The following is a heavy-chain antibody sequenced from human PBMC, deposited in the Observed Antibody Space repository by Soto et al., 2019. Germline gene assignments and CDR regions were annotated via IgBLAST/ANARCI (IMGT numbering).Heavy chain of an antibody. J-gene: IGHJ4*02. CDR2: MSGSGGYT. V-gene: IGHV3-23*01. D-gene: IGHD2-2*01. Sequence: EVQLLESGGGLVQPGGSLRLSCAASGFTFSSYAMSWVRQAPGKGLEWVSTMSGSGGYTYYADSVEGRFAISRDNSKNTLYLQMADLRAEDPAVYYCATFRFCTSTSCYGREGGFWGQGTLVTVSS. CDR1: GFTFSSYA. CDR3: ATFRFCTSTSCYGREGGF.